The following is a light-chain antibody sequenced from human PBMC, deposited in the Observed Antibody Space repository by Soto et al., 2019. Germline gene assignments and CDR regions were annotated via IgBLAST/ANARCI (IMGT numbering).Light chain of an antibody. CDR3: QQYHNWPPLT. CDR1: QNINFN. V-gene: IGKV3D-15*01. J-gene: IGKJ4*01. Sequence: ETLMTQSPATLSASPGERVTLSCRASQNINFNLAWYQQKPGQAPRVLIYGASSRASGIPHRFSGSGSGTDFTITISRLEHDDFAFYYCQQYHNWPPLTFGGGTKVEIK. CDR2: GAS.